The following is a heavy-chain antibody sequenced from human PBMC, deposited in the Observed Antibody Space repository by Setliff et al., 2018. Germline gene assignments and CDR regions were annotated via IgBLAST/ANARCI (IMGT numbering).Heavy chain of an antibody. CDR2: IHYSGTT. CDR3: ARGRNIKLRLLDS. Sequence: PSETLSLTCTVSGGSSSSHYWSWIRQPPGKGLEWIGYIHYSGTTNYNPSLKSRVTLSLDTSKNQFSLNLRYVTAADTGLYYCARGRNIKLRLLDSWGQGKLVTVSS. CDR1: GGSSSSHY. V-gene: IGHV4-59*11. J-gene: IGHJ4*02. D-gene: IGHD1-20*01.